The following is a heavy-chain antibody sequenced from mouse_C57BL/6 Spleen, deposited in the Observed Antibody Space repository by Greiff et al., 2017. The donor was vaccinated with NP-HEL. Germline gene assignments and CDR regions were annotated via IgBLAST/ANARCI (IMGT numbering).Heavy chain of an antibody. Sequence: VKLQESGAELARPGASVKLSCKASGYTFTSYGISWVKQRPGQGLEWIGEIYPRSGNTYYNEKFKGKATLTADKSSSTAYMELRSLTSEDSAVYFCARRTTVVTDWYFDVWGTGTTVTVSS. CDR3: ARRTTVVTDWYFDV. V-gene: IGHV1-81*01. J-gene: IGHJ1*03. CDR2: IYPRSGNT. D-gene: IGHD1-1*01. CDR1: GYTFTSYG.